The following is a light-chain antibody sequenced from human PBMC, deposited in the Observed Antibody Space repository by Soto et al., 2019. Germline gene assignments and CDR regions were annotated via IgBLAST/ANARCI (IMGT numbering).Light chain of an antibody. CDR2: EDN. V-gene: IGLV2-14*01. J-gene: IGLJ2*01. Sequence: QSVLAQPASMSGSPGQSITISCTGSNSDGGDYKFVSWHQQHPGKAPKLIIFEDNKRPSGVSDHFAGSKSGNTASLTISGLQAEDEADYYCSSYSRSTTSVVFGGGTKLTVL. CDR3: SSYSRSTTSVV. CDR1: NSDGGDYKF.